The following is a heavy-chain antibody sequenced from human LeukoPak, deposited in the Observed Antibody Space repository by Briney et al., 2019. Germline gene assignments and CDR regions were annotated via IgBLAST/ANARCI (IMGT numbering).Heavy chain of an antibody. V-gene: IGHV1-2*02. Sequence: ASVKVSCKASGYTFTGYYMHWVRQAPGQGLEWMGWINPNSGGTNYAQKFQGRVTMTRDTSISTAYMELSRLRSDDTALYSCARVSSTWYGYFFDYWGQGTLVTVSS. D-gene: IGHD6-13*01. CDR1: GYTFTGYY. CDR2: INPNSGGT. J-gene: IGHJ4*02. CDR3: ARVSSTWYGYFFDY.